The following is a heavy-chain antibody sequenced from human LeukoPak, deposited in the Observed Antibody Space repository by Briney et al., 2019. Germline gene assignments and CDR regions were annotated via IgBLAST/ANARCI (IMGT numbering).Heavy chain of an antibody. V-gene: IGHV3-9*03. CDR3: AKDWGSSGSFDY. CDR2: ISWNCGSI. D-gene: IGHD6-19*01. J-gene: IGHJ4*02. CDR1: GFTFDDYA. Sequence: GGSLRLSCAASGFTFDDYAMLWVRQAPGKGLEWVSGISWNCGSIGYADSVKGRFTISRDNAKNSLYLQMNSLRAEDMALYYCAKDWGSSGSFDYWGQGTLVTVSS.